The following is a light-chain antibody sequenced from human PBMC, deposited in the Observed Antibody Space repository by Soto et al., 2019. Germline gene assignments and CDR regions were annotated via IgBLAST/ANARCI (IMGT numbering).Light chain of an antibody. Sequence: QSVLTQPASVSGSPGQSITISCTGTSSDVGSYNYVSWYQQHPGKVPKLLIYDVSNRPSGISNRFSGSKSDNTASLTISGLQAEDEADYYCSSYTTTNSVVFGGGTKLTVL. CDR3: SSYTTTNSVV. CDR1: SSDVGSYNY. V-gene: IGLV2-14*03. J-gene: IGLJ2*01. CDR2: DVS.